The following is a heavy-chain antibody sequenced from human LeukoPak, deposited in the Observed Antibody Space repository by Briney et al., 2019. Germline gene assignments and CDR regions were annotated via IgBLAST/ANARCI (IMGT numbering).Heavy chain of an antibody. V-gene: IGHV3-11*01. Sequence: GGSLRLSCAASGFTFSDYYMSWIRQAPGKGLEWVSYISSSGSTIYYADSVKGRFTISRDNAKNSLYLQMNSLRAEDTAVYYCARDPQRLRLGWFDPWGQGTLVTVSS. D-gene: IGHD6-25*01. CDR3: ARDPQRLRLGWFDP. J-gene: IGHJ5*02. CDR2: ISSSGSTI. CDR1: GFTFSDYY.